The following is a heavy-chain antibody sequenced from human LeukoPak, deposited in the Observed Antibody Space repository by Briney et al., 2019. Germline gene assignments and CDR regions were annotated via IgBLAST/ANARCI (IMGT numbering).Heavy chain of an antibody. J-gene: IGHJ4*02. CDR2: ISYDGSNK. CDR3: ARVAGGYSYGLDY. V-gene: IGHV3-30*03. CDR1: GFTFSSYG. D-gene: IGHD5-18*01. Sequence: GGSLRLSCAASGFTFSSYGMRWVRQAPGKGLEWVAVISYDGSNKYYADSVKGRFTISRDNSKNTLYLQMNSLRAEDTAVYYCARVAGGYSYGLDYWGQGTLVTVSS.